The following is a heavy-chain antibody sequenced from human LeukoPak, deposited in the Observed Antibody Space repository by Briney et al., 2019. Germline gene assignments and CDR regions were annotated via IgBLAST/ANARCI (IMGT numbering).Heavy chain of an antibody. CDR3: ARGKYQLLYLVNY. CDR1: GFTFSSYA. D-gene: IGHD2-2*02. Sequence: PGGSLRLSCAASGFTFSSYAMHWVRQAPGKGLEWVAVISYDGSNKYYADSVKGRFTTSRDNSKNTLYLQMNSLRAEDTAVYYCARGKYQLLYLVNYWGQGTLVTVSS. V-gene: IGHV3-30-3*01. J-gene: IGHJ4*02. CDR2: ISYDGSNK.